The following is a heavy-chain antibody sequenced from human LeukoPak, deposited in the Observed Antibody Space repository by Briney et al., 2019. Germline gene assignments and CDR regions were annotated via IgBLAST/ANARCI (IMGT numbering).Heavy chain of an antibody. V-gene: IGHV3-11*01. Sequence: GGSLRLSCAACGFTDYYISWIRQAPGKGLEWVSYISSSGTTIYYADSVKGRFTISRDNAKNSLYLQMNSLRAEDTALYYSALTKRGYYDLSTGYSPGALDIWGQGTMVTVSS. D-gene: IGHD3-9*01. CDR2: ISSSGTTI. CDR1: GFTDYY. CDR3: ALTKRGYYDLSTGYSPGALDI. J-gene: IGHJ3*02.